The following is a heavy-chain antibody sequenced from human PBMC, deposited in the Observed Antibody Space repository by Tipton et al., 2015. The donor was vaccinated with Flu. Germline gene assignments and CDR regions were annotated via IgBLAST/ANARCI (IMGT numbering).Heavy chain of an antibody. CDR2: IYHSGSA. CDR1: GYSIRSGFF. V-gene: IGHV4-38-2*01. CDR3: ARNGHDYTNN. Sequence: TLSLTCVVSGYSIRSGFFWSWVRQPPGKGLEWIGSIYHSGSAYYNTALESRVSLSVATSKNQFSLTVRSVTAADTAVYYCARNGHDYTNNWGRGTLITVSS. D-gene: IGHD4-11*01. J-gene: IGHJ4*02.